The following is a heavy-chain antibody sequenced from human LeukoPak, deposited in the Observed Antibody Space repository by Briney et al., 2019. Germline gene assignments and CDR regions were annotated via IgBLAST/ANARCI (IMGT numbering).Heavy chain of an antibody. CDR2: ISSSSSSI. J-gene: IGHJ2*01. Sequence: PGGSLRLSCAASGFTFSSYSMNWVRQAPGKGLEWVSYISSSSSSIHYADSVKGRFTISRDNAKNSLYLQMNSLRAEDTAVYYCARSLYDWYFDLWGRGTLVTVSS. D-gene: IGHD3-16*01. V-gene: IGHV3-48*04. CDR1: GFTFSSYS. CDR3: ARSLYDWYFDL.